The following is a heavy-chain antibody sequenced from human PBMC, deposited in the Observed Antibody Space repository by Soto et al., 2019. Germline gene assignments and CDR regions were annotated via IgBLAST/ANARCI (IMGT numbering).Heavy chain of an antibody. CDR1: GYTFTSYA. J-gene: IGHJ3*02. Sequence: QVQLVQSGAEVKKPGASGKVSCKASGYTFTSYAMHWVRQAPGQSLEWMGWINAGDGNTKYSQKFQGRVTITRDTSASTAYMELSSLRSEDTAVYYCARDGTQDALDIWGQGKMVIVSS. V-gene: IGHV1-3*01. CDR3: ARDGTQDALDI. CDR2: INAGDGNT.